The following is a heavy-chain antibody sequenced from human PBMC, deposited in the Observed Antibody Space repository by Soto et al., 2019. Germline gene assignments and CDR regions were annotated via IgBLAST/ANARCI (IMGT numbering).Heavy chain of an antibody. D-gene: IGHD3-22*01. CDR2: INSDGSST. Sequence: GGSLRLSCAASGFTFTDHYMSWIRQAPGKGLVWVSRINSDGSSTSYADSVKGRFTISRDNAKNTLYLQMNSLRAEDTAVYYCARESVHYYDSSGYYYYYYGMDVWGQGTTVTVSS. CDR3: ARESVHYYDSSGYYYYYYGMDV. V-gene: IGHV3-74*01. CDR1: GFTFTDHY. J-gene: IGHJ6*02.